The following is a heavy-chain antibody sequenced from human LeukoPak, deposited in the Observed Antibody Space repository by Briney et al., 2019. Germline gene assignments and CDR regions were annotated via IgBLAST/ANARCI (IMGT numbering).Heavy chain of an antibody. Sequence: ASVKVSCKASGYTFTGYYMHWVRQAPGQGLEWMGWINPSGGSTSYAQKFQGRVTMTRDMSTSTVYMELSSLRSEDTAVYYCARGDTAMAASGYYMDVWGKGTTVTVSS. J-gene: IGHJ6*03. CDR3: ARGDTAMAASGYYMDV. V-gene: IGHV1-46*01. CDR1: GYTFTGYY. D-gene: IGHD5-18*01. CDR2: INPSGGST.